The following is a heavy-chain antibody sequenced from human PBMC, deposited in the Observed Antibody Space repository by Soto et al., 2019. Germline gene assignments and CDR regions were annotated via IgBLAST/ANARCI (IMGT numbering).Heavy chain of an antibody. CDR3: IQSRCGGDCLQSYASYYYYGMDV. CDR2: IYWDDDK. CDR1: AFSLSTGGVG. V-gene: IGHV2-5*02. D-gene: IGHD2-21*02. Sequence: QITLKESGPTLVKPTQTLTLTCTFSAFSLSTGGVGVGWIRQPPGKALEWLALIYWDDDKRYSPSLRSRLTITQDTSKNHVVLTMTNLDPADTPTYYCIQSRCGGDCLQSYASYYYYGMDVWGQGTTVTVSS. J-gene: IGHJ6*02.